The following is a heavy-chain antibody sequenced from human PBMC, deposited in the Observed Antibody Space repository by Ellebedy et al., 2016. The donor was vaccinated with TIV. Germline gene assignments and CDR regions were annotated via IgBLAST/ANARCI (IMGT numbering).Heavy chain of an antibody. CDR2: INLSGGST. Sequence: AASVKVSCKASGYTFTSYYMHWVRQAPGQGLEWMGIINLSGGSTSYAQKFQGRVTMTRDTSTSTVFMELRSLRSEDTAVYYCAREGTSGALDYWGQGTLVTVSS. CDR1: GYTFTSYY. D-gene: IGHD2-2*01. V-gene: IGHV1-46*01. J-gene: IGHJ4*02. CDR3: AREGTSGALDY.